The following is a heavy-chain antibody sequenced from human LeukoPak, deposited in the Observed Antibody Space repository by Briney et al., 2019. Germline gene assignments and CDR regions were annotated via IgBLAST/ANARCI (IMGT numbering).Heavy chain of an antibody. CDR2: INHSGST. J-gene: IGHJ3*02. V-gene: IGHV4-34*01. CDR3: ATFYYDTRSFDM. D-gene: IGHD3-22*01. Sequence: SETPSLTCAVYGGSFSPYYCSWIRQPPGKGLEWIGEINHSGSTNYNPSLKSRVTISVDTSKKQFSLKLSSVTAADTAVYYCATFYYDTRSFDMWGQGTMVTVSS. CDR1: GGSFSPYY.